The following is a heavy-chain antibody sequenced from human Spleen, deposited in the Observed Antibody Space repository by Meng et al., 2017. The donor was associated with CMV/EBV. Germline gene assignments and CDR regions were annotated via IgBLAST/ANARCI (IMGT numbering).Heavy chain of an antibody. CDR2: INHSGST. Sequence: QGQRQQWGAGLLKPSETLSLTCAVYGGSFSGYYWSWIRQSPGKGLEWIGEINHSGSTNYYPSLKSRVTISVDTSKNQFSLKLSSVTAADTAVYYCARRSIAARSDYFDYWGQGTLVTVSS. J-gene: IGHJ4*02. D-gene: IGHD6-6*01. V-gene: IGHV4-34*01. CDR1: GGSFSGYY. CDR3: ARRSIAARSDYFDY.